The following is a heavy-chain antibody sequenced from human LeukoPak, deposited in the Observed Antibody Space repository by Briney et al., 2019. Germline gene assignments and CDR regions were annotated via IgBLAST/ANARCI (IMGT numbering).Heavy chain of an antibody. CDR1: GGSISSYY. Sequence: PSETLSLTCTVSGGSISSYYWSWIRQPPGKGLEWIGYIYYSGSTNYNPSLKSRVTISVDTSKNQFSLKLSSVTAADTAVYYCARDGRIADYYYYGMDVWGQGTTVTVSS. J-gene: IGHJ6*02. CDR3: ARDGRIADYYYYGMDV. D-gene: IGHD6-13*01. V-gene: IGHV4-59*01. CDR2: IYYSGST.